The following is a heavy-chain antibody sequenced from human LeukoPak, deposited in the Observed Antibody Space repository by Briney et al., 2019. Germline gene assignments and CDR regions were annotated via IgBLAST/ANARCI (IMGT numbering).Heavy chain of an antibody. CDR3: AKGGSYRSQPYFDY. D-gene: IGHD3-16*02. CDR1: GLTFRTYA. J-gene: IGHJ4*02. V-gene: IGHV3-23*01. Sequence: PGGSLRLSCAASGLTFRTYAMSWVRQAPGKGLEWVSSISDSGRYTFYADSVKGRFTISRDNSKNTVYLQMNSLRAEDTAVYYCAKGGSYRSQPYFDYWGQGTPVTVSS. CDR2: ISDSGRYT.